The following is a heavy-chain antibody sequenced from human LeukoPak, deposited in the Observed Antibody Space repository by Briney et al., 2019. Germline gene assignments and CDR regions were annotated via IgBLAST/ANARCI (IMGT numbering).Heavy chain of an antibody. CDR1: GYSLTSYW. CDR3: ARQDAYDYYYYGMAV. D-gene: IGHD2-8*01. CDR2: IYPGDSDT. V-gene: IGHV5-51*01. Sequence: GESLKISCQGSGYSLTSYWIGWVREMPGKGLEWMGIIYPGDSDTRYSPSFQGQVTISADKSISTAYLQWSSLKASDTAMYYCARQDAYDYYYYGMAVWGQGTTVTVSS. J-gene: IGHJ6*02.